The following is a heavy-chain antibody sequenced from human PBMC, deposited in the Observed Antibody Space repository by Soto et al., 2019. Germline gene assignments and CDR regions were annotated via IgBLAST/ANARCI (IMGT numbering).Heavy chain of an antibody. V-gene: IGHV1-46*01. D-gene: IGHD2-15*01. CDR1: GYTFTSQN. CDR3: ARDILFDY. J-gene: IGHJ4*02. CDR2: INPSIGTT. Sequence: GASVKVSCKASGYTFTSQNMHWVRQAPGQGLEWMGVINPSIGTTTYAQKFQGRVTMTSDTSTSSVYMEVSSLRSEDTAVYYCARDILFDYWGQGTLVTVSS.